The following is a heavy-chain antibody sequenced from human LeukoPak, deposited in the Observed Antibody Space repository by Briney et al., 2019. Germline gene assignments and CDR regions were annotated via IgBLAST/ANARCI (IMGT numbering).Heavy chain of an antibody. J-gene: IGHJ4*02. CDR3: AKEEYYYDSSGYYDY. CDR1: GFTFSSYA. D-gene: IGHD3-22*01. V-gene: IGHV3-23*01. Sequence: AGGSLRLSCAASGFTFSSYAMSWARQAPGKGLEWVSAISGSGGSTYYADSVKGRFTITRDNSKNTLYLQMNSLRAEDTAVYYCAKEEYYYDSSGYYDYWGQGTLVTVSS. CDR2: ISGSGGST.